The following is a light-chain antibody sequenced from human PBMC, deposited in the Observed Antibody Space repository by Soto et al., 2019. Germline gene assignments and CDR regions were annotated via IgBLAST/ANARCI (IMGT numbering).Light chain of an antibody. J-gene: IGLJ2*01. CDR3: SSYTTSTSFIL. CDR2: EVS. V-gene: IGLV2-14*01. CDR1: SSDIGNYDF. Sequence: QSVLTQPASVSGSPGQSITISCTGTSSDIGNYDFVSWYQQVPGTAPKAMIYEVSSRPSGVSNRFSGSKSGNTASLTISGLQAEDEAYYYCSSYTTSTSFILFGGGTMVTVL.